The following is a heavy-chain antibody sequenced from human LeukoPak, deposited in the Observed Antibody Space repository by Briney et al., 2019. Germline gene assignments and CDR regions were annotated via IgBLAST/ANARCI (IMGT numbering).Heavy chain of an antibody. D-gene: IGHD3-3*01. Sequence: GRALRLSCAASGFTFSSYGMHWVRQAPGRGGEGVAVISYDGSNKYYADSVKGRFTISRDNSKNTLYLQMNSLRAEDTAVYYCAKDELRFLEWLLSRMDVWGQGTTVTVSS. J-gene: IGHJ6*02. V-gene: IGHV3-30*18. CDR1: GFTFSSYG. CDR3: AKDELRFLEWLLSRMDV. CDR2: ISYDGSNK.